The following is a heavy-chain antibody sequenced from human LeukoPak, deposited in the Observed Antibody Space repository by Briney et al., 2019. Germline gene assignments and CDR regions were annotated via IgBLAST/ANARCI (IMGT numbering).Heavy chain of an antibody. CDR3: ARGPRQGYYDSSGYWTFDY. J-gene: IGHJ4*02. D-gene: IGHD3-22*01. CDR1: GYTFTGYY. CDR2: INPNSGGT. Sequence: ASVKVSCKASGYTFTGYYMHWVRQAPGQGLEWRGWINPNSGGTNYAQKFQSRVTMTRDTSISTAYMELSRLRSDDTAVYYCARGPRQGYYDSSGYWTFDYWGQGTLVTVSS. V-gene: IGHV1-2*02.